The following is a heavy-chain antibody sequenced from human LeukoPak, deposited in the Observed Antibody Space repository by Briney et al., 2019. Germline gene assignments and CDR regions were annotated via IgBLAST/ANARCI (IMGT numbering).Heavy chain of an antibody. CDR3: ARGVSGSSRFDN. Sequence: SETLSLTCTVSGYSISRGYYWAWIRQSPGKGLEWIGMIFNSGSTYYNPSLESRATISVDTSRNQFSLKLRSVTAADTAVYYCARGVSGSSRFDNWGQGTLVTVSS. D-gene: IGHD1-26*01. J-gene: IGHJ4*02. V-gene: IGHV4-38-2*02. CDR2: IFNSGST. CDR1: GYSISRGYY.